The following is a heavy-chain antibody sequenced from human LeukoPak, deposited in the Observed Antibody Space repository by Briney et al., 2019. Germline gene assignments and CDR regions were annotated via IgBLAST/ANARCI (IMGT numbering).Heavy chain of an antibody. CDR2: IYSGGST. D-gene: IGHD6-19*01. V-gene: IGHV3-66*01. CDR1: GFTVSSNY. Sequence: GGSLRLSCAASGFTVSSNYMSWVRQAPGKGLEWVSVIYSGGSTYYADSVKGRFTISRDNSKNTLYLQMNSLRAEDTAVYYCARGQSWLPPDYWGQGTLVTVSS. J-gene: IGHJ4*02. CDR3: ARGQSWLPPDY.